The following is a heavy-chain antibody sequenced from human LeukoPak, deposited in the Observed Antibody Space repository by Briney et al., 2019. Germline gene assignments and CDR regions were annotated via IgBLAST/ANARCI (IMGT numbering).Heavy chain of an antibody. Sequence: GGSLRLSCAASGFTFRSYAMAWVLQAPGKGLEWVSSLSGRGGSIYYADSVKGRFTISRDNSKNTLYLQMNSLRAEDTAVYYCAKDMAEVPGPSDYWGQGTLVTVSS. CDR3: AKDMAEVPGPSDY. J-gene: IGHJ4*02. CDR2: LSGRGGSI. D-gene: IGHD3-10*01. V-gene: IGHV3-23*01. CDR1: GFTFRSYA.